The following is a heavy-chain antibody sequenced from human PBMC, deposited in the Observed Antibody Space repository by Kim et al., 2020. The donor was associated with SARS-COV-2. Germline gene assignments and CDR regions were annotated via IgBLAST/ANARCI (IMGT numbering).Heavy chain of an antibody. CDR1: GGSISSSSYY. CDR2: IYYSGST. CDR3: ASRYSSGLAVDY. Sequence: SETLSLTCTVSGGSISSSSYYWGWIRQPPGKGLEWIGSIYYSGSTYYNPSLKSRVTISVDTSKNQFSLKLSSVTAADTAVYYCASRYSSGLAVDYWGQGTLVTVSS. J-gene: IGHJ4*02. D-gene: IGHD6-19*01. V-gene: IGHV4-39*01.